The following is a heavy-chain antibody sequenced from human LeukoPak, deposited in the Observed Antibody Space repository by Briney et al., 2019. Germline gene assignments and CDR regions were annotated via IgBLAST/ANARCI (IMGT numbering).Heavy chain of an antibody. J-gene: IGHJ4*02. Sequence: PGGSLRLSCAASGFTFTNYVMNWVRQAPGKGLEWVSSITGTADKTYDADSVKGRFTISRGNSKNTLSLQMSSLRVEDTAVYYCVRDFRSADYWGQGTLVTVSS. V-gene: IGHV3-23*01. CDR1: GFTFTNYV. CDR2: ITGTADKT. CDR3: VRDFRSADY.